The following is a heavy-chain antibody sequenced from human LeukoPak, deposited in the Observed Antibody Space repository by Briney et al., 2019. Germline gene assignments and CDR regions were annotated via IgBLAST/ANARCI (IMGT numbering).Heavy chain of an antibody. Sequence: GGSLRLSCGASGFIFRNYAMSWVRQAPGKGLEWVSAISGSGGSTYYADSVKGRFTISRDNSKNTLYLQMNSLRAEDTAVYYCAKDQGTVTFDCWGQGTLVTVSS. CDR3: AKDQGTVTFDC. D-gene: IGHD4-11*01. J-gene: IGHJ4*02. CDR2: ISGSGGST. V-gene: IGHV3-23*01. CDR1: GFIFRNYA.